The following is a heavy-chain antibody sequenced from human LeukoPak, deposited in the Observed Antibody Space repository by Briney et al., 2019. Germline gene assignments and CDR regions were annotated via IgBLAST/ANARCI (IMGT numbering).Heavy chain of an antibody. V-gene: IGHV3-66*01. CDR2: IYSGESA. D-gene: IGHD2-2*01. CDR3: ARDPSLYCATTSCYDLDY. J-gene: IGHJ4*02. CDR1: GFSVSSNY. Sequence: PGGSLRLSCAASGFSVSSNYMSWVRQAPGKGLEWVSTIYSGESAYYADSVKGRFTISRDNARNSLYLQMDSLRPEDTAVYYCARDPSLYCATTSCYDLDYWGQGTLVTVSS.